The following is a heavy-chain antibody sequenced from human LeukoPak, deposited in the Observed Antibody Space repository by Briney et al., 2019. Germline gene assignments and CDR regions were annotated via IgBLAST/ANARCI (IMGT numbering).Heavy chain of an antibody. Sequence: GGSLRLSCAASGFTFSSYAMSWVRQAPGKGLEWVSAISGSGGGTYYADSVKGRFTISRDNSKNTLYLQMNSLRAADTAVYYCATDSSGYYYPSFDYWGQGTLVTVSS. J-gene: IGHJ4*02. V-gene: IGHV3-23*01. D-gene: IGHD3-22*01. CDR3: ATDSSGYYYPSFDY. CDR1: GFTFSSYA. CDR2: ISGSGGGT.